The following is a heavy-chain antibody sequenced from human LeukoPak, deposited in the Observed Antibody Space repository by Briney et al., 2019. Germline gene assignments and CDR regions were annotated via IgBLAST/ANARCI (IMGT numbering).Heavy chain of an antibody. CDR2: INPNSGGT. D-gene: IGHD3-3*01. Sequence: ASVKVSCKASGYTFTGYYMHWVRQAPGQGLEWMGWINPNSGGTNYAQKFQGRVTMTRDTSISTAYMELSRLRSDDTAVYYCARAEIVLRFLEWLSNAFDIWGQGTMVTVSS. CDR1: GYTFTGYY. CDR3: ARAEIVLRFLEWLSNAFDI. J-gene: IGHJ3*02. V-gene: IGHV1-2*02.